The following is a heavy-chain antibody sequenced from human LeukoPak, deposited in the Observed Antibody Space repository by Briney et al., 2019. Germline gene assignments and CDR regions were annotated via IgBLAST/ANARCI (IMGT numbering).Heavy chain of an antibody. D-gene: IGHD6-13*01. J-gene: IGHJ6*03. CDR2: IYQSGST. CDR3: ARGSSSWPGPAIYMDV. CDR1: GASVGRGAHF. Sequence: KASQTLSLTCTVSGGSVSGASVGRGAHFWNWIRQAPGKGLEWIGYIYQSGSTYFNSSLKSRVSISIDTSKNQFSLKLSSVTAADTAVYYCARGSSSWPGPAIYMDVWGKGTTVTVSS. V-gene: IGHV4-30-2*01.